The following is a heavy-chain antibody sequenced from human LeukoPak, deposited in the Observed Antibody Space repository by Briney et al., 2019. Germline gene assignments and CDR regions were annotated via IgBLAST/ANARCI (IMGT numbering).Heavy chain of an antibody. CDR2: ISSSSSYI. D-gene: IGHD1-20*01. J-gene: IGHJ1*01. CDR1: GFTFSSYS. CDR3: ARVTGTKGGYFQH. V-gene: IGHV3-21*01. Sequence: LGGSLRLSCAASGFTFSSYSMNWVRQAPGKGLEWVSSISSSSSYIYYADSVKGRFTISRDNAKNSLYLQMNSLRAEDTAVYYCARVTGTKGGYFQHWGQGTLVTVSS.